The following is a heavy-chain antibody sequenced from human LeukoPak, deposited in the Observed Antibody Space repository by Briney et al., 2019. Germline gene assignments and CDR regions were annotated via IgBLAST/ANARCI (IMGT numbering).Heavy chain of an antibody. V-gene: IGHV4-34*01. D-gene: IGHD3-10*01. J-gene: IGHJ4*02. Sequence: SETLSLTCAVYGGSFSGYYWSWIRQPPGKGLEWIGEINHSGSTNYNPSLKSRVTISVDTSKNQFSLKLSSVTAADTAVYYCARTNLWFGPRWYYFDYWGQGTLVTVSS. CDR1: GGSFSGYY. CDR3: ARTNLWFGPRWYYFDY. CDR2: INHSGST.